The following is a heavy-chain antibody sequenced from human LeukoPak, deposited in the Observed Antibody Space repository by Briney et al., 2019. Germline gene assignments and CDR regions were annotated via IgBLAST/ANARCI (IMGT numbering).Heavy chain of an antibody. CDR3: ARGPAQPPSDIVVVPAAATHSRNKTD. V-gene: IGHV3-33*01. CDR2: IWYDGTNK. CDR1: GFTFSDYG. Sequence: GGSLRLSCAVSGFTFSDYGMHWVRQAPGKGLEWVAVIWYDGTNKYYADSVEGRFTISRDNSKNTLYLQMNSLRAEDTAVYYCARGPAQPPSDIVVVPAAATHSRNKTDWGQGTLVTVSS. D-gene: IGHD2-2*01. J-gene: IGHJ4*02.